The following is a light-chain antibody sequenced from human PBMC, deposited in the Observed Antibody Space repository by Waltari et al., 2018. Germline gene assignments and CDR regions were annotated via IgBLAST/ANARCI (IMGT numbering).Light chain of an antibody. CDR1: PSVLHASNNRNY. CDR3: QQYYSTPLT. Sequence: DIVMTQSPDSLALSLGERATLSCKSSPSVLHASNNRNYLAWYQQRPGQSPKLLISWASTRQSGVPDRFSGSGSAADFTLTITSLQAEDVATYYCQQYYSTPLTFGGGTKVAIK. J-gene: IGKJ4*01. CDR2: WAS. V-gene: IGKV4-1*01.